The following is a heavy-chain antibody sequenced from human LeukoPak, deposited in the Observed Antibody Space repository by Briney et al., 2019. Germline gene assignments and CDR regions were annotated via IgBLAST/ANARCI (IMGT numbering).Heavy chain of an antibody. Sequence: SETLSLTCTVSGGSISSYYWSWIRQPPGKGLEWIGYIYHSGSTNYNPSLKSRVTISVDTSKNQFSLKLSSVTAADTAVYYCARGVNYDFWSGYYTRDYYYYYMDVWGKGTTVTVSS. J-gene: IGHJ6*03. D-gene: IGHD3-3*01. CDR2: IYHSGST. V-gene: IGHV4-59*01. CDR3: ARGVNYDFWSGYYTRDYYYYYMDV. CDR1: GGSISSYY.